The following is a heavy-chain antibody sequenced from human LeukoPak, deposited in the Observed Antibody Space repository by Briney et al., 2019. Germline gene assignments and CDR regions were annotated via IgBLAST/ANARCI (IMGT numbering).Heavy chain of an antibody. CDR3: ARDRVVVTAIQGSYFDY. J-gene: IGHJ4*02. V-gene: IGHV3-21*01. Sequence: GGSLRLSCAASGFTFSSYSMNWVRQAPGKGLEWVSSISSSSSYIYYADSVKGRFTISRDNAKNSLYLQMNSLRAEDTAVYYCARDRVVVTAIQGSYFDYWGQGTLVTVSS. D-gene: IGHD2-21*02. CDR2: ISSSSSYI. CDR1: GFTFSSYS.